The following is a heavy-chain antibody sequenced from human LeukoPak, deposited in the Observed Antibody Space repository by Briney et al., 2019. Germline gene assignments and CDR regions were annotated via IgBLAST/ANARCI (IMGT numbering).Heavy chain of an antibody. Sequence: SETLSLTCAVYGGSFSGYYWSWIRQPPGKGLEWIGEINHSGSTNYNPSLKSRVTISVDTSKNQFSLKLSSVTAADTAVYYCARGVDYDSSGYLYYFDYWGQGTLVTVSS. D-gene: IGHD3-22*01. CDR2: INHSGST. V-gene: IGHV4-34*01. CDR1: GGSFSGYY. J-gene: IGHJ4*02. CDR3: ARGVDYDSSGYLYYFDY.